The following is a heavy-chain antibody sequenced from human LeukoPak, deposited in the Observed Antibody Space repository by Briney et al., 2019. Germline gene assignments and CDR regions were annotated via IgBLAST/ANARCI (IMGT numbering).Heavy chain of an antibody. CDR1: GFTFSSYE. J-gene: IGHJ3*02. CDR3: AGESAAHGAFDI. V-gene: IGHV3-48*03. Sequence: GGSLRLSCAASGFTFSSYEMNWVRQAPGKGLEGVSYISSSGSTIYYADSVKGRFTISRDNAKNSLYLQMNSLRAEDTALYYCAGESAAHGAFDIWGQGTMVTVSS. CDR2: ISSSGSTI. D-gene: IGHD6-13*01.